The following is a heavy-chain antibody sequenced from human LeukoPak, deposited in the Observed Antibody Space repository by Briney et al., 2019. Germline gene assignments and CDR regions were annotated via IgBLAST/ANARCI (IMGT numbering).Heavy chain of an antibody. J-gene: IGHJ4*02. D-gene: IGHD6-19*01. Sequence: GESLKISCKGSGYKFNSYWIGRVRQMPGKGLEWMGIIYPGDSDTRYSPSFQGQVTISADKSISTAYLQWSSLKASDTAIYYCARLPRSSAWYYDYWGQGTLVTVSS. CDR1: GYKFNSYW. CDR2: IYPGDSDT. CDR3: ARLPRSSAWYYDY. V-gene: IGHV5-51*01.